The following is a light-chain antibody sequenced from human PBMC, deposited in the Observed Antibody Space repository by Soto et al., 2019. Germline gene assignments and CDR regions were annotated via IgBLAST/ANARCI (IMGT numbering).Light chain of an antibody. Sequence: QSALTQPPSASGFPGQSVTISCTGTSSDVGYYDYVSWYQQHPGKAPKLVIYEVSNRPSGVSNRFSGSKSGNTASLTISGLQAEDEADYYCSSYTSSSSLMFGGGTQLTVL. J-gene: IGLJ7*01. CDR1: SSDVGYYDY. CDR2: EVS. V-gene: IGLV2-14*01. CDR3: SSYTSSSSLM.